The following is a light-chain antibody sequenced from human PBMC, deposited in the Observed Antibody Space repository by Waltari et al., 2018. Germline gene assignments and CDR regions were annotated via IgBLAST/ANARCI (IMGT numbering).Light chain of an antibody. CDR2: TNN. V-gene: IGLV1-44*01. CDR1: NSNIGSNP. Sequence: QSVLTQPPSASGTPGQRVTISCSGSNSNIGSNPLNWYQQLPGTAPKLLIYTNNVRPSGVPDRFSGSKSGTSASLAISGLQSEDEGDYYCAAWDDRLNGVVFGGGTKLTVL. J-gene: IGLJ2*01. CDR3: AAWDDRLNGVV.